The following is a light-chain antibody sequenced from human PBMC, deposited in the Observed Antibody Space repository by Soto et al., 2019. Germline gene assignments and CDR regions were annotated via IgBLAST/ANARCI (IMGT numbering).Light chain of an antibody. CDR2: GNT. J-gene: IGLJ1*01. Sequence: ALTQPPSVSGAPGQRVTISCTGSSSNIGAGYDVHWYLQLPGTAPKLLIYGNTNRPSGVPDRFSGSKSGSSASLAITGLQAEDEADYYCQSHDSSLHASVFGTGTKVTVL. CDR1: SSNIGAGYD. V-gene: IGLV1-40*01. CDR3: QSHDSSLHASV.